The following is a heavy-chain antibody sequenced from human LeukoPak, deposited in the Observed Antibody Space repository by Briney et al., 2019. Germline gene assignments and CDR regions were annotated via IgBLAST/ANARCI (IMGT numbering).Heavy chain of an antibody. CDR1: GYTFTSYD. Sequence: ASVKVSCKASGYTFTSYDVNWVRQVTGQRLEWMGWMNPANGNTGYVQNFQGRVTMTRDTSITTAYMELSSLTSEGTAVYYCARGFTYGHPLDSWGQGTLVIVSS. V-gene: IGHV1-8*01. J-gene: IGHJ4*02. D-gene: IGHD3-10*01. CDR3: ARGFTYGHPLDS. CDR2: MNPANGNT.